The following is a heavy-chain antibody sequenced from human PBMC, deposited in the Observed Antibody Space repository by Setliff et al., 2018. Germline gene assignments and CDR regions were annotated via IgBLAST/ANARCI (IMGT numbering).Heavy chain of an antibody. V-gene: IGHV4-34*01. D-gene: IGHD3-10*01. Sequence: SETLSLTCSVYGESFSNNYWSWIRQSPGRGLEWIGESNHGGSTSYNPSLKSRLTMSVDTSKNQFSMKLTSVTAADTAVYLCARGFSYGVTTYGLDIWGRGTMVTVSS. J-gene: IGHJ3*02. CDR2: SNHGGST. CDR1: GESFSNNY. CDR3: ARGFSYGVTTYGLDI.